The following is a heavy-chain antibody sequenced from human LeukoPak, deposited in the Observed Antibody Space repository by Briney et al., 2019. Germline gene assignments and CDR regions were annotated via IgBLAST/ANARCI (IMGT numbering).Heavy chain of an antibody. CDR1: GFTFSSYG. J-gene: IGHJ6*03. CDR3: AKRGRGSGSALYYYYYMDV. D-gene: IGHD3-10*01. Sequence: GGSLRLSCAASGFTFSSYGMHWVRQAPGKGLEWVAFIRYDGSNKYYADSVKGRFTISRDNSKNTLYLQMNSLRAEDTAVYYCAKRGRGSGSALYYYYYMDVWGKGTTVTVS. CDR2: IRYDGSNK. V-gene: IGHV3-30*02.